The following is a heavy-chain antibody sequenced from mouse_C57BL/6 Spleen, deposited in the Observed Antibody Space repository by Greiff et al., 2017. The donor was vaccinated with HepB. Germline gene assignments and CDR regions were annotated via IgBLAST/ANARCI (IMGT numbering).Heavy chain of an antibody. D-gene: IGHD2-3*01. CDR1: GYTFTSYW. CDR2: IHPNSGST. Sequence: VQLQQSGAELVKPGASVKLSCKASGYTFTSYWMHWVKQRPGQGLEWIGMIHPNSGSTNYNEKFKSKATLTVDKSSSTAYMQLSSLTSEDSAVYYCARDGRYWYFDVWGTGTTVTVSS. V-gene: IGHV1-64*01. CDR3: ARDGRYWYFDV. J-gene: IGHJ1*03.